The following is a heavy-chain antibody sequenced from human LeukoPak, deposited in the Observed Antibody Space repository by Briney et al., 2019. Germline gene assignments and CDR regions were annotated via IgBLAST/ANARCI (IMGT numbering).Heavy chain of an antibody. Sequence: ASVKVSCKASGYTFNGYYMFWVRQAPGQGLEWMGWINPNSGGTNYAQEFQGRVTMTRDTSISTAYMELGTLRSDDTAVYYCALIGDHAWFDPWGQGTLVTVSS. CDR3: ALIGDHAWFDP. J-gene: IGHJ5*02. D-gene: IGHD3-10*01. CDR1: GYTFNGYY. V-gene: IGHV1-2*02. CDR2: INPNSGGT.